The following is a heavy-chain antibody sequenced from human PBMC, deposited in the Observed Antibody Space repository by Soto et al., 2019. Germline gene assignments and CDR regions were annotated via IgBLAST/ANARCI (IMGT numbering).Heavy chain of an antibody. D-gene: IGHD3-22*01. CDR3: AISIRSTMIVVGEDAFDI. V-gene: IGHV3-21*01. Sequence: GGSLRLSCAASGFTFSSYSMNWVRQAPGKGLEWVSSISSSSSYIYYADSVKGRFTISRDNAKNSLYLQMNSLRAEDTAVYYCAISIRSTMIVVGEDAFDIWGQGTMVTVSS. J-gene: IGHJ3*02. CDR2: ISSSSSYI. CDR1: GFTFSSYS.